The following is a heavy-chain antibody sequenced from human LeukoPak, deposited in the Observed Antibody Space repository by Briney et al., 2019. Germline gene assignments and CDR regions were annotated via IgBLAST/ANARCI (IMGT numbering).Heavy chain of an antibody. CDR3: AKPPQTYGSGSYYNRGGWFDP. CDR2: IRYDGSDK. D-gene: IGHD3-10*01. V-gene: IGHV3-30*02. CDR1: GFTFSTYG. J-gene: IGHJ5*02. Sequence: GGSLRLSCSASGFTFSTYGMHWVRQAPGKGLEWVAFIRYDGSDKYYADSVKGRFTISRDNSKNTVYLQMNSLRAEDTAVYYCAKPPQTYGSGSYYNRGGWFDPWGQGTLVTVSS.